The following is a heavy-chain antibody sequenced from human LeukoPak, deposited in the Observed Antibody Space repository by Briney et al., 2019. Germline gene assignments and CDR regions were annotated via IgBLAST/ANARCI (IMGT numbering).Heavy chain of an antibody. J-gene: IGHJ5*02. Sequence: GGSLRLPCTASGFTFGDYAMSWVRQAPGKGLEWVAFIRYDGNDKFYAESVKGRFTISRDTSRNALYLQMNSLRPEDTAVYYCAKDLMRDRWFGESWGQGTLVSVSS. D-gene: IGHD3-10*01. CDR3: AKDLMRDRWFGES. CDR1: GFTFGDYA. CDR2: IRYDGNDK. V-gene: IGHV3-30*02.